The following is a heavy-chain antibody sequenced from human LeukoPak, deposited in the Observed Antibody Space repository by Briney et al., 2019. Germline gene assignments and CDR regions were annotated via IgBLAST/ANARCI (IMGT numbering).Heavy chain of an antibody. CDR1: GASISSSGYS. CDR3: VNYYDSSDYQQPNHFDY. V-gene: IGHV4-39*01. Sequence: PSETLSLTCTVSGASISSSGYSWGWIRQPPGKGLEWIGSLYYSGSTYYNPSLKSRFTISVDTSKNQFSLKLSSVTAADTAVYYCVNYYDSSDYQQPNHFDYWGQGTLVTVSS. J-gene: IGHJ4*02. CDR2: LYYSGST. D-gene: IGHD3-22*01.